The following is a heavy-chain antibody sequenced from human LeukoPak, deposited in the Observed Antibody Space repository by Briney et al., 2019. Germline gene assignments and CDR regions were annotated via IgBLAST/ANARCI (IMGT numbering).Heavy chain of an antibody. D-gene: IGHD2-21*01. J-gene: IGHJ4*02. CDR1: GFTFRSYG. Sequence: LSGGSLRLFCATSGFTFRSYGIHWVRQAPGKGLEGVAFIRYDGNNEYYADSVKGRFTISRDNSKNTLFLQMTSLRAEDTAVYSRVKDSCGACSSLDSWGQGSLVTVSS. V-gene: IGHV3-30*02. CDR3: VKDSCGACSSLDS. CDR2: IRYDGNNE.